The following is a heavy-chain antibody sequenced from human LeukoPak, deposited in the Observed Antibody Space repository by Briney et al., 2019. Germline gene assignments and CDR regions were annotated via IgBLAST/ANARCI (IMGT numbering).Heavy chain of an antibody. CDR2: ISWNSGSI. D-gene: IGHD2-15*01. V-gene: IGHV3-9*01. J-gene: IGHJ4*02. Sequence: SLRLSCAASGFTFDDYAMHWVRQAPGKGLEWVSGISWNSGSIGYADSVKGRFTISRDNAKNSLYLQMNSLRAEDTALYYCAKDVAVVVAATDSYFDYWGQGTLVTVSS. CDR3: AKDVAVVVAATDSYFDY. CDR1: GFTFDDYA.